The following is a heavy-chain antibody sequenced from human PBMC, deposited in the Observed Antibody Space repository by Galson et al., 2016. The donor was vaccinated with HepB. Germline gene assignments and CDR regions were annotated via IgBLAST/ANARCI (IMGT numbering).Heavy chain of an antibody. CDR1: GGTFSNYR. CDR3: ARGGPSNQALLFPEPLRT. Sequence: SVKVSCKASGGTFSNYRIDWVRQAPGQGLEWMGGIIPVSRTPNYAQKFQVRVTITADESTSSSYMAVRSRKSEDTAVYYCARGGPSNQALLFPEPLRTWGQGTLVTVSS. CDR2: IIPVSRTP. D-gene: IGHD2-21*02. J-gene: IGHJ4*02. V-gene: IGHV1-69*13.